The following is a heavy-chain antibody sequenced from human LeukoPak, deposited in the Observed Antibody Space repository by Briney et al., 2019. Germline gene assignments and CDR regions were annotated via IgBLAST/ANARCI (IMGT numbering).Heavy chain of an antibody. D-gene: IGHD3-3*01. CDR1: GFTFGSYA. CDR2: ISDNGGST. CDR3: ARFLEWAFDY. V-gene: IGHV3-23*01. Sequence: GGSLRLSCEASGFTFGSYAMSWVRQAPGKGLEWVSVISDNGGSTYYADSVKGRFTISRDNSKNTLYLQMNSLRAEDTAVYYCARFLEWAFDYWGQGTLVTVSS. J-gene: IGHJ4*02.